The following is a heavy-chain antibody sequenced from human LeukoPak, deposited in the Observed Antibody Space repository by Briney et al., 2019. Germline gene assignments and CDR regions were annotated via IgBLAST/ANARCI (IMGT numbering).Heavy chain of an antibody. CDR1: GGSISSATYY. CDR3: ARNSCPSGSCYENRGYFDY. J-gene: IGHJ4*02. Sequence: PSETLSLTCTVSGGSISSATYYWSWIRQPAGKGLEWIGRIYTSGSTNYNPSLKSRVTISVDTSKNQFSLKLSSVTAADTAVYYCARNSCPSGSCYENRGYFDYWGQGTLVTVSS. D-gene: IGHD2-15*01. V-gene: IGHV4-61*02. CDR2: IYTSGST.